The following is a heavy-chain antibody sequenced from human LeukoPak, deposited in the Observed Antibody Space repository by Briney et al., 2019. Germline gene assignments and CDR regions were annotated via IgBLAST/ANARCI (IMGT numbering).Heavy chain of an antibody. Sequence: GGPLRLPCAASGISFTNALLSGVRQAPGKALEWCGRIKRKTHGLTTDYAAPVKGRFTISRDDSKNTLYLQMNSLKAEDTAVYYCAFYYYGTRRFDPWGQGTLVTVSS. CDR1: GISFTNAL. CDR3: AFYYYGTRRFDP. V-gene: IGHV3-15*01. D-gene: IGHD3-10*01. J-gene: IGHJ5*02. CDR2: IKRKTHGLTT.